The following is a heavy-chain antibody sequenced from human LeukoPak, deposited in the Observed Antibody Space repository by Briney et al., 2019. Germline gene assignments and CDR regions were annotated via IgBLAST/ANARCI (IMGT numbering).Heavy chain of an antibody. Sequence: PSETLSLTCIVSGGSISSYYWSWIRQPPGKGLEWIGYIYYSGSTNYNPSLKSRVTISVDTSKNQFSLKLSSVTAADTAVYYCARYRAGTGHDAFDIWGQGTMVTVSS. V-gene: IGHV4-59*08. CDR3: ARYRAGTGHDAFDI. D-gene: IGHD6-13*01. J-gene: IGHJ3*02. CDR2: IYYSGST. CDR1: GGSISSYY.